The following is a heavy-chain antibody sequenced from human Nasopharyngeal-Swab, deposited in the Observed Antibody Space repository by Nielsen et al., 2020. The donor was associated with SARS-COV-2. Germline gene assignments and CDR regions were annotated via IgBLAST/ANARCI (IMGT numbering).Heavy chain of an antibody. V-gene: IGHV3-49*04. Sequence: GGSLRLSCTSSGFTFGDYAMSWVRQAPGKGLEWVGFIRSKAYGGTTEYAASVKGRFTISRDDSKSIAYLQMNSLKTEDTAVYYCTWATIPTYYYYYMEVWGKGTTVTVSS. CDR2: IRSKAYGGTT. CDR3: TWATIPTYYYYYMEV. D-gene: IGHD5-12*01. CDR1: GFTFGDYA. J-gene: IGHJ6*03.